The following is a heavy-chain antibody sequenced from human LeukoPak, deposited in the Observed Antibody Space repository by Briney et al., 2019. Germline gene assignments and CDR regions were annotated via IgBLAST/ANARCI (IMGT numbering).Heavy chain of an antibody. CDR3: AREGIIDAFDI. V-gene: IGHV4-4*07. CDR1: GGSISSYY. Sequence: PSETLSVTCTVSGGSISSYYWTWIRQAAGKGLEWIGRIYTSGTTNYNPSLKSRVTISVDTSKNQFSLKLSSVTAAGTAVYYCAREGIIDAFDIWGQGTMATVSS. CDR2: IYTSGTT. J-gene: IGHJ3*02.